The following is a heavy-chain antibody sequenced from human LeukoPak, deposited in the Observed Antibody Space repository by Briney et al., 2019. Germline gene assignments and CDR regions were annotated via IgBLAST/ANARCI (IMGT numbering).Heavy chain of an antibody. CDR3: AKGSLIDKDIVVVVAAEFDY. CDR2: ISYDGSNK. Sequence: GRSLRLSCAASGFTFSSYGMHWVRQAPGKGLEWVAVISYDGSNKYYADSVKGRFTISRDNSKNTLYLQMNSLRAEDTAVYYCAKGSLIDKDIVVVVAAEFDYWGQGTLVTVSS. D-gene: IGHD2-15*01. J-gene: IGHJ4*02. V-gene: IGHV3-30*18. CDR1: GFTFSSYG.